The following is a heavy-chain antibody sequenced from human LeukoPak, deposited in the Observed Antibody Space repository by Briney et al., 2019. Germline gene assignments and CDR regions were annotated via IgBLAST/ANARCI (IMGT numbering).Heavy chain of an antibody. D-gene: IGHD6-19*01. J-gene: IGHJ3*01. CDR1: GFSFSSYA. V-gene: IGHV3-23*01. CDR2: VSGIGAYT. CDR3: AKDRPVRRVVASGWYPDVFDV. Sequence: PGGSLRLSCAASGFSFSSYALSWVRQAPGKGLEWVSAVSGIGAYTYYADSVKGRFTISRDNSNNTLYLQMNSLGVEDTAVYYCAKDRPVRRVVASGWYPDVFDVWGQGTEVTVSS.